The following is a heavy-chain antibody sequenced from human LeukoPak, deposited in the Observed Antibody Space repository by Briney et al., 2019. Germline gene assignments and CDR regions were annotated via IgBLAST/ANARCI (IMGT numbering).Heavy chain of an antibody. V-gene: IGHV3-21*01. CDR3: ARALSSIAARGAMDV. CDR2: ISSSSSYI. CDR1: GFTFSSYS. J-gene: IGHJ6*03. Sequence: GGSLRLSCAASGFTFSSYSMNWVRQAPGKGLEWVSSISSSSSYIYYADSVKGRFTTSRDNAKNSLYLQMNSLRAEDTAVYYCARALSSIAARGAMDVWGKGTTVTVSS. D-gene: IGHD6-6*01.